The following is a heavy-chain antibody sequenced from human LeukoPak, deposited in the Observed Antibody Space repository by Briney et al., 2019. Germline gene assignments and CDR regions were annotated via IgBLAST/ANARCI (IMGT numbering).Heavy chain of an antibody. Sequence: SETLSLTCAVYGGSFSGYYWSWIRQPPGKGLEWIGEINHSGSTNYNPSLKSRVTISVDTSKNRFSLKLSSVTAADTAVYYCARRIRGALGYWGQGTLVTVSS. V-gene: IGHV4-34*01. J-gene: IGHJ4*02. CDR2: INHSGST. CDR3: ARRIRGALGY. CDR1: GGSFSGYY. D-gene: IGHD3-10*01.